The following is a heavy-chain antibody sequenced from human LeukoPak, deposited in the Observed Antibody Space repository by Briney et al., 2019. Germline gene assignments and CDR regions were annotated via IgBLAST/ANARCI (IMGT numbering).Heavy chain of an antibody. D-gene: IGHD2-15*01. CDR1: GFTFSDYY. CDR2: ISSSGSTI. CDR3: ARALGGYCSGGSCLPGWFDP. J-gene: IGHJ5*02. Sequence: PGGSLRLSCAASGFTFSDYYMSWIRQAPGKGLEWVSYISSSGSTIYYADSVKGRFTISRDNAKNSLYLQMNSLRAEDTAVYYCARALGGYCSGGSCLPGWFDPWGQGTLVTVSS. V-gene: IGHV3-11*01.